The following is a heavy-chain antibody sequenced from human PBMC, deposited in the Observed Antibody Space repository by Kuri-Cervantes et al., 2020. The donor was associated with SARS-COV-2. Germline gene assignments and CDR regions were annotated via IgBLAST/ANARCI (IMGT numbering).Heavy chain of an antibody. J-gene: IGHJ6*04. D-gene: IGHD3-9*01. CDR3: AKDVGYFGGMDV. V-gene: IGHV3-30*18. CDR2: ISYDGSNK. CDR1: GFTFSSYG. Sequence: GGSLRLSCAASGFTFSSYGMHWVRQAPGKGLEWVAVISYDGSNKYYSDSVKGRFTISRDNSKNTLYLQMNRLRAEDTAVYYCAKDVGYFGGMDVWGKGTTVTVSS.